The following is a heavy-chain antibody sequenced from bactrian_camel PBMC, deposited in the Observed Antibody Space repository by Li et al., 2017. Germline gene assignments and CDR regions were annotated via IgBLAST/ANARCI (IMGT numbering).Heavy chain of an antibody. CDR1: GFNFRRYS. J-gene: IGHJ4*01. D-gene: IGHD2*01. CDR3: AAKGPNGSWRERKYYYW. Sequence: EVQLVESGGGSVQTGQSLRLSCEFSGFNFRRYSMGWFRQAPGKEREGVASFTTRARSTDYADFVKARFTISKDSAKDTLHLHMTSLKPEDTAMYYCAAKGPNGSWRERKYYYWWGQGTQVTVS. CDR2: FTTRARST. V-gene: IGHV3S31*01.